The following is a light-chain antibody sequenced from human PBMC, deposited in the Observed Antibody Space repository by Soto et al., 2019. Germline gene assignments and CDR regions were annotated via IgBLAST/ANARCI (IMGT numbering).Light chain of an antibody. CDR2: GNN. CDR3: HSSDTSSYV. CDR1: RFNIGAGYE. J-gene: IGLJ1*01. V-gene: IGLV1-40*01. Sequence: QSVLTQPPSVSGAPGQRVTISCTGTRFNIGAGYEVHWYQQFPGTAPKLLIYGNNNRPSGVPDRFSGSKSGTSASLAITGLQAEDEADYYCHSSDTSSYVFGTGTKVTVL.